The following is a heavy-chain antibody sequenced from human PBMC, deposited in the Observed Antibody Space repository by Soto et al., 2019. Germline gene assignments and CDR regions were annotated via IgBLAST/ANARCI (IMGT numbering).Heavy chain of an antibody. V-gene: IGHV4-4*02. J-gene: IGHJ4*02. Sequence: SETLSLTCAVYGGSISSYYWSWVRQPPGKGLEWIGEIYHSGSTKYHPSLQSRVTISVDKSKNQFSLKLTSVTAADTAVYYCARGEEPITFGGVLSFWGQGTLVTVSS. CDR2: IYHSGST. CDR1: GGSISSYY. D-gene: IGHD3-16*01. CDR3: ARGEEPITFGGVLSF.